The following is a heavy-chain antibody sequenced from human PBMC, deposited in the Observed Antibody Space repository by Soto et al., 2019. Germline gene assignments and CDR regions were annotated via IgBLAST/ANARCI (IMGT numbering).Heavy chain of an antibody. V-gene: IGHV2-5*01. J-gene: IGHJ4*02. D-gene: IGHD3-10*01. CDR2: ISWNDDN. Sequence: QVTLKESGPTLVKPTQSLTLTCTFSGFSLTTNGVGVGWIRQPPGEALQWLALISWNDDNRYSPSLKSRLTTNKDTSKTRVVLTMANMDPVHTATYYCAHGRLLWVGGYFDYWGLGILVTVSS. CDR1: GFSLTTNGVG. CDR3: AHGRLLWVGGYFDY.